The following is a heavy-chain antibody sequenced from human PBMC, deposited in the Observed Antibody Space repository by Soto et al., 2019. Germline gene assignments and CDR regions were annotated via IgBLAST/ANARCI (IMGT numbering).Heavy chain of an antibody. CDR1: GFTFSSYA. J-gene: IGHJ4*02. Sequence: EVQLLESGGGLVQPGGSLRLSCAASGFTFSSYAMSWVRQAPGKGLEWVSAISGSGGSTYYADSVKGRFIISRDNSKNTLYLQMNSLRAEDTAVYYCAKSTPTWQQLVPMPDYWGQGTLVTVSS. D-gene: IGHD6-13*01. V-gene: IGHV3-23*01. CDR3: AKSTPTWQQLVPMPDY. CDR2: ISGSGGST.